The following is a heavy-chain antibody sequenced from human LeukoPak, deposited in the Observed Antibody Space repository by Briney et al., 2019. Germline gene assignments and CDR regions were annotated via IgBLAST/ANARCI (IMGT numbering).Heavy chain of an antibody. J-gene: IGHJ4*02. V-gene: IGHV3-30*04. CDR2: ISNDERNK. D-gene: IGHD6-19*01. CDR3: ARDLNALAVAGLFDY. CDR1: GFTFTNFA. Sequence: GGSLRLSCAASGFTFTNFAMHWVRQAPGKGLEWAAVISNDERNKYYADSVKDRFTISRDNAKNSLYLQMNSLRAEDTAVYYCARDLNALAVAGLFDYWGQGTLVTVSS.